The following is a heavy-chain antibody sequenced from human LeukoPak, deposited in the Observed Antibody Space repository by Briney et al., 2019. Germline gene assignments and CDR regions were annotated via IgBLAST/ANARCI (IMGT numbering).Heavy chain of an antibody. Sequence: PSETLSLTCAVSGYSISSGYYWGWIRQPPGKGLEWIGSIYHSGSTYYNPSLKSRVTISVDTSKNQFSLKLSSVTAADTAVYYCARVHDSSGWVTSQFWDAFDIWGQGTMVTVSS. CDR2: IYHSGST. CDR3: ARVHDSSGWVTSQFWDAFDI. J-gene: IGHJ3*02. CDR1: GYSISSGYY. V-gene: IGHV4-38-2*01. D-gene: IGHD6-19*01.